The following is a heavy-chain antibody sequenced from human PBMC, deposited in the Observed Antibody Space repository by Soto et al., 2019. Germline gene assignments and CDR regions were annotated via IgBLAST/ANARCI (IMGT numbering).Heavy chain of an antibody. V-gene: IGHV3-33*01. CDR3: ARGEGFGHD. CDR2: IWDDGSTK. D-gene: IGHD3-16*01. Sequence: QVQLVESGGGVVQPGRSLRLSCAASGFTFSSYGMHWVRQAPGKGLEWVSLIWDDGSTKYYADSVEGRFTISRDNSKNTLFLQMNSLRAEDTAVYYCARGEGFGHDWGQGTMVTVSS. CDR1: GFTFSSYG. J-gene: IGHJ3*01.